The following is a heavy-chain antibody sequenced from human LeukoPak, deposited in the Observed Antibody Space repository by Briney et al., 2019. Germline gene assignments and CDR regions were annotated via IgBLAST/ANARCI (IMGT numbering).Heavy chain of an antibody. V-gene: IGHV4-34*01. Sequence: SETLSLTCAVCGGSFSGYYWSWIRQPPGKGLEWIGEINHSGSTNYNPSLKSRVTISVDTSKNQFSLKLSSVTAADTAVYYCARARVYYGSSGHRYGMDVWGQGTTVTVSS. CDR3: ARARVYYGSSGHRYGMDV. J-gene: IGHJ6*02. CDR1: GGSFSGYY. CDR2: INHSGST. D-gene: IGHD3-22*01.